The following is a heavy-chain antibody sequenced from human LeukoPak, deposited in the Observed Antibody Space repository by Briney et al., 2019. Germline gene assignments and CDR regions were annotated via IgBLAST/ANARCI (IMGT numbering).Heavy chain of an antibody. Sequence: ASVKLSFNASGYTFTGYYMHWVRQAPGQGLEWMGWINPNSGGTNYAQKFQGRVTMTRDTSISKAYMERSRLRSDDTAVYYCARGAAGVYTVSTSWFDPWGQGTLVTVSS. D-gene: IGHD4-17*01. CDR2: INPNSGGT. CDR3: ARGAAGVYTVSTSWFDP. J-gene: IGHJ5*02. V-gene: IGHV1-2*02. CDR1: GYTFTGYY.